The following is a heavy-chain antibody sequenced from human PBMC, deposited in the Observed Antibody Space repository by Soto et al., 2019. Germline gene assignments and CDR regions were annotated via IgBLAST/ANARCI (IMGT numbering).Heavy chain of an antibody. CDR2: IHTTGTT. CDR1: GGSISSYY. J-gene: IGHJ5*02. D-gene: IGHD1-1*01. CDR3: ANEHNFDP. V-gene: IGHV4-4*07. Sequence: PSETLSLTCTVSGGSISSYYWNWIRQPAGKGLEWLGRIHTTGTTYYNPALKSRVTMSVDTAKKQFSLKVRSVTAADTAVYYCANEHNFDPWGQGTLVTFSS.